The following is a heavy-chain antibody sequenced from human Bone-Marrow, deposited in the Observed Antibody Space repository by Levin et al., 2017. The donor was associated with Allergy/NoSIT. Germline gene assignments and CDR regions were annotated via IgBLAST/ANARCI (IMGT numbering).Heavy chain of an antibody. Sequence: ASVKVSCKASGGTFSSYAISWVRQAPGQGLEWMGGIIPIFGTANYAQKFQGRVTITADESTSTAYMELSSLRSEDTAVYYCAREAQGDERVLPHFDYWGQGTLVTVSS. J-gene: IGHJ4*02. CDR2: IIPIFGTA. CDR1: GGTFSSYA. V-gene: IGHV1-69*13. D-gene: IGHD3-10*01. CDR3: AREAQGDERVLPHFDY.